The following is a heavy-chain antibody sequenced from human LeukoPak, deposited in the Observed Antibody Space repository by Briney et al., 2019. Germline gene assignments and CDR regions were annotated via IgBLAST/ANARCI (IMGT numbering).Heavy chain of an antibody. D-gene: IGHD6-13*01. CDR2: IYYSGST. V-gene: IGHV4-39*01. CDR1: GGSISSSSYC. Sequence: SETLSLTCTVSGGSISSSSYCWGWIRQPPGKGLEWIGSIYYSGSTYYNPSLKSRVTISVDTSKNQFSLKLSSVTAADTAVYYCARGSSWYSPFDYWGQGTLVTVSS. J-gene: IGHJ4*02. CDR3: ARGSSWYSPFDY.